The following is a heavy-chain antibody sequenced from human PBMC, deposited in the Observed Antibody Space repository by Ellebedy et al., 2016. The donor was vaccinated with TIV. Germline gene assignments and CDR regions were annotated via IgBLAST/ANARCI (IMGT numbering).Heavy chain of an antibody. Sequence: PGGSLRLSCAASGFTFSSYGMHWVRQAPGTGLEWVAFIRYDGSNKYYADSVKGRFTISRDNSKNTLYLQMNSLRAEDMAVYYCARLDSSSWYGLYWGQGTLVTVSS. CDR1: GFTFSSYG. CDR3: ARLDSSSWYGLY. D-gene: IGHD6-13*01. J-gene: IGHJ4*02. CDR2: IRYDGSNK. V-gene: IGHV3-30*02.